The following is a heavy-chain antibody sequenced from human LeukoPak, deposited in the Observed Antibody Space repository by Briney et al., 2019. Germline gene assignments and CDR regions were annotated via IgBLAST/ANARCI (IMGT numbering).Heavy chain of an antibody. Sequence: GGSLRLSCAASGFTFSSYWMSWVRQAPGKGLEWVANIKQDGSEKYYVDSVKGRFTISRDNAKNSLYLQMNSLRAEDTAVYYCARYVTSSSSGWYWGYYYYYGMDVWGQGTTVTVSS. J-gene: IGHJ6*02. CDR1: GFTFSSYW. D-gene: IGHD6-19*01. V-gene: IGHV3-7*01. CDR2: IKQDGSEK. CDR3: ARYVTSSSSGWYWGYYYYYGMDV.